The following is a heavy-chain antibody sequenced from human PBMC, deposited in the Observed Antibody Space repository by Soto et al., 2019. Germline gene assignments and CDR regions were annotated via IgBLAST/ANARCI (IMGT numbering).Heavy chain of an antibody. J-gene: IGHJ6*01. CDR2: ISSSSSTI. Sequence: GRTVRISCAASGFTCSSYSMNWVRQAPGKGLEWVSYISSSSSTIYYADSVKGRFTISRDNAKNSLYLQMNSLRDEDTAVYYLAFYCMVAAQRNIHAYRGQ. CDR3: AFYCMVAAQRNIHAY. V-gene: IGHV3-48*02. D-gene: IGHD2-15*01. CDR1: GFTCSSYS.